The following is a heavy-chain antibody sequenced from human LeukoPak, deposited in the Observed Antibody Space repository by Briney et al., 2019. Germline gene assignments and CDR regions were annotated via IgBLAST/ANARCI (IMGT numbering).Heavy chain of an antibody. Sequence: PSETLSLTCAVYGGSFSGYYWSWIHQPPGKGLKWIGEINHSGSTNYNPSLKSPVTISVDTSKNQFSLKLSSVTAADTAVYYCARRGVYYDSSGYHYYFDYWGQGTLVTVSS. D-gene: IGHD3-22*01. J-gene: IGHJ4*02. V-gene: IGHV4-34*01. CDR1: GGSFSGYY. CDR2: INHSGST. CDR3: ARRGVYYDSSGYHYYFDY.